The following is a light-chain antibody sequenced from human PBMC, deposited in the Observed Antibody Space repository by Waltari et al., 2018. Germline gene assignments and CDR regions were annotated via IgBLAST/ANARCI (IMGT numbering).Light chain of an antibody. CDR1: QSVRTY. Sequence: EIVLTQSPATLSLSPGESATLTCRARQSVRTYLAWYQQKPGQAPRLLIYDAATRATAIPARFSGSGSGTDFTLTISSLEPEDFAVYYCQLRSKWLRTFGQGTKVEV. CDR2: DAA. V-gene: IGKV3-11*01. J-gene: IGKJ1*01. CDR3: QLRSKWLRT.